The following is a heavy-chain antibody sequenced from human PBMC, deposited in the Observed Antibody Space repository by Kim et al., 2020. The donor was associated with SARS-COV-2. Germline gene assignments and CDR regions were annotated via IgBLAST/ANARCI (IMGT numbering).Heavy chain of an antibody. D-gene: IGHD6-13*01. CDR1: GFTFSSYG. CDR2: IPYDGSNK. Sequence: GGSLRLSCAASGFTFSSYGMHWVRQDPGKGLEWVAVIPYDGSNKYYADSVKGRFTISRDNSKNTLYLQMNSLRAEDTAVYYCAKVRIAAAGTGGFDYWG. CDR3: AKVRIAAAGTGGFDY. V-gene: IGHV3-30*18. J-gene: IGHJ4*01.